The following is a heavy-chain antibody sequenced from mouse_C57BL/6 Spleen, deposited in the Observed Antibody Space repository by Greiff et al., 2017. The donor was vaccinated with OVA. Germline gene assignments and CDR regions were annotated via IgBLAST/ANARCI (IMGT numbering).Heavy chain of an antibody. CDR1: GFNIKDYY. J-gene: IGHJ2*01. CDR2: IDPEDGET. CDR3: ASTELLPYGRFFGY. Sequence: EVQLMESGAELVKPGASVKLSCTASGFNIKDYYMHWVKQRTEQGLEWIGRIDPEDGETKYAPKFQGKATITAVTSSNTAYLQLISLTSLDSAVYYCASTELLPYGRFFGYWGQGTTLTVSS. D-gene: IGHD1-1*01. V-gene: IGHV14-2*01.